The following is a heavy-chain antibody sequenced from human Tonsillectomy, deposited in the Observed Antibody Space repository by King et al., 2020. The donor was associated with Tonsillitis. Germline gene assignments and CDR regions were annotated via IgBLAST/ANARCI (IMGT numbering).Heavy chain of an antibody. CDR2: IIPIFYTA. CDR3: AKVAAGN. D-gene: IGHD6-19*01. CDR1: GGTFSNSA. Sequence: QLVQSGAEVKTPGSSVRLSCKASGGTFSNSALSWVRQAPGQGLKWMGQIIPIFYTANYAQKFQDRFTITADGSASTAYMELSSLRPDDTAVYYCAKVAAGNWGQGTLVTVSS. V-gene: IGHV1-69*01. J-gene: IGHJ4*02.